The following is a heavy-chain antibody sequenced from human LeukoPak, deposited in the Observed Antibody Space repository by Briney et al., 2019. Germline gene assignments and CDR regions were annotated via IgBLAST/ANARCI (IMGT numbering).Heavy chain of an antibody. CDR2: INRDGSST. CDR1: GFTFSSYW. Sequence: GGSLRLSCAASGFTFSSYWMHWVRQAPGKGLVWVSRINRDGSSTSYADSVKGRFTISRDNSKNTLYLQMNSLRAEDTAVYYCAKGPYYYDSSGYYPRATDYWGQGTLVTVSS. V-gene: IGHV3-74*01. D-gene: IGHD3-22*01. J-gene: IGHJ4*02. CDR3: AKGPYYYDSSGYYPRATDY.